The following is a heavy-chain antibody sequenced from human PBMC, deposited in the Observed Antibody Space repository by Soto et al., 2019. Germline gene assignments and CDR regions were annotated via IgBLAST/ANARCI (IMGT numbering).Heavy chain of an antibody. CDR1: GYTFTSYG. Sequence: ASVKVSCKASGYTFTSYGISWVRQAPGQGLEWVGWISAYNGNTNYAQKLQGRVTMTTDTSTSTAYMELRSLRSDDTAVYYCARDWRGDYDFWSGYYESYYYYGMDVWGQGTTVTVSS. CDR2: ISAYNGNT. CDR3: ARDWRGDYDFWSGYYESYYYYGMDV. D-gene: IGHD3-3*01. V-gene: IGHV1-18*01. J-gene: IGHJ6*02.